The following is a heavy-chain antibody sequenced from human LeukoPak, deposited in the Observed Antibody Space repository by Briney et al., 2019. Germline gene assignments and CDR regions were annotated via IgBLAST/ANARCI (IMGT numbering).Heavy chain of an antibody. V-gene: IGHV3-11*06. J-gene: IGHJ4*02. CDR3: ARDSPYCGGDCYNY. CDR1: GITLSNYG. CDR2: ISGGAGGT. Sequence: GGSLRLSCAVSGITLSNYGMSWVRQAPGKGLERVAGISGGAGGTTYADSVKGRFTISRDNAKNSLYLQMNSLRAEDTAVYYCARDSPYCGGDCYNYWGQGTLVTVSS. D-gene: IGHD2-21*02.